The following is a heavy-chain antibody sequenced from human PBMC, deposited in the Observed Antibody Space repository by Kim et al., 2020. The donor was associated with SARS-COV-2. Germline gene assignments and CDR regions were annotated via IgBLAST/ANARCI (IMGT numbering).Heavy chain of an antibody. Sequence: ASVKVSCKASGYTFTSYGISWVRQAPGQGLEWMGWISAYNGNTNYAQKLQGRVTMTTDTSTSTAYMELRSLRSDDTAVYYCARDLPPFVVVPAAIPDYYGVDVWGQGTPVTVSS. D-gene: IGHD2-2*02. V-gene: IGHV1-18*01. J-gene: IGHJ6*02. CDR2: ISAYNGNT. CDR1: GYTFTSYG. CDR3: ARDLPPFVVVPAAIPDYYGVDV.